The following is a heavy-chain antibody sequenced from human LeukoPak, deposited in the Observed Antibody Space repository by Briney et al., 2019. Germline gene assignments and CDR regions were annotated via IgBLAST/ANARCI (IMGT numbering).Heavy chain of an antibody. CDR2: IYYSGST. V-gene: IGHV4-59*01. CDR1: GGSISSYY. D-gene: IGHD3-16*01. CDR3: ARTRPFGAFDI. J-gene: IGHJ3*02. Sequence: SEALSLICTVSGGSISSYYWSWIRQPPGKGLEWIGYIYYSGSTNYNPSLKSRVTISVDTSKNQFSLKLSSVTAADTAVYYCARTRPFGAFDIWGQGTMVTVSS.